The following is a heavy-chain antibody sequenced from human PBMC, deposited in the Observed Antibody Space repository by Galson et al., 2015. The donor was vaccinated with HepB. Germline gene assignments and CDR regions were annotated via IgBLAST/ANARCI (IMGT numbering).Heavy chain of an antibody. V-gene: IGHV3-7*03. D-gene: IGHD2-21*01. CDR1: GFTFSSYW. CDR3: ARENILWYSTNFDY. CDR2: IKQDGSEK. J-gene: IGHJ4*02. Sequence: SLRLSCAASGFTFSSYWMSWVRQAPGKGLEWVANIKQDGSEKYYVDSVKGRFTISRDNAKNSLYLQMNSLRAEDTAVYYCARENILWYSTNFDYWGQGTLVTVSS.